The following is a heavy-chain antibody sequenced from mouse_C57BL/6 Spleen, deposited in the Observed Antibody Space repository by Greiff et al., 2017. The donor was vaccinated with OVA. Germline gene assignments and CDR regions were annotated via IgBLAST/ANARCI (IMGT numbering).Heavy chain of an antibody. D-gene: IGHD2-2*01. J-gene: IGHJ2*01. CDR2: IDPSDSET. Sequence: QVQLQQPGAELVRPGSSVKLSCKASGYTFTSYWMHWVKQRPIQGLEWIGNIDPSDSETHYNQKFKDKATLTVDKSSSTAYMQLSSLTSEDSAVYYCARWEVTTSDYFDYWGQGTTLTVSS. CDR1: GYTFTSYW. CDR3: ARWEVTTSDYFDY. V-gene: IGHV1-52*01.